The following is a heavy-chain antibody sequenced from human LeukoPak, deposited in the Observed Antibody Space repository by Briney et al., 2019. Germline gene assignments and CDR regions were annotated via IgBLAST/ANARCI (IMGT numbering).Heavy chain of an antibody. J-gene: IGHJ4*02. CDR2: IWYDGSNK. V-gene: IGHV3-33*01. Sequence: GGSLRLSCAASGFTFSSYGMHWVRQAPGKGLEWVAVIWYDGSNKYYADSVKGRFTISRDNSKNTLYLQMNSLRAEDTAVYYCARDRDYYDSSGYQDYFDYWGQGTLVTVSS. CDR3: ARDRDYYDSSGYQDYFDY. CDR1: GFTFSSYG. D-gene: IGHD3-22*01.